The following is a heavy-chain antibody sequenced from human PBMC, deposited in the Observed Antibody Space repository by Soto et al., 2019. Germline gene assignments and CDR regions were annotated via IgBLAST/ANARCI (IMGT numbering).Heavy chain of an antibody. Sequence: QVQLQESGPGLVKPSETLSLTCTVSGGSISSYYWSWIRQPPGKGLEWIGYIYYSGSTNYNPSLKSRVTISVDTSKNQFSLKLSSVTAADTAVYCCARRYGSCFDYWGQGTLVTVSS. J-gene: IGHJ4*02. CDR3: ARRYGSCFDY. V-gene: IGHV4-59*08. CDR2: IYYSGST. D-gene: IGHD5-18*01. CDR1: GGSISSYY.